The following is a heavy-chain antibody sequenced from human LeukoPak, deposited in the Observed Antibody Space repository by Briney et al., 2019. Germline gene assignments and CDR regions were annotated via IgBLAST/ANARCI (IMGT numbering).Heavy chain of an antibody. CDR2: IYYSGST. D-gene: IGHD2-15*01. J-gene: IGHJ6*02. Sequence: SETLSLTCTVSGGSISSYYWSWIRQPPGKGLEWIGYIYYSGSTNYNPSLKSRVTISVDTSKNQFSLKLSSVTAADTAVYYCARDTPVYALDVWGQGTTVTVSS. V-gene: IGHV4-59*01. CDR3: ARDTPVYALDV. CDR1: GGSISSYY.